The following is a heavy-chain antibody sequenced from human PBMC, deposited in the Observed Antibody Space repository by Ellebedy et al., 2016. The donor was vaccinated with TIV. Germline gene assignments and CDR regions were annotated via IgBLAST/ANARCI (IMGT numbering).Heavy chain of an antibody. CDR3: ARRSNWGDAFDI. Sequence: GGSLRLSCQASGYNFTSYWITWVRQTPGKGLQWVGRIDPSDSYNNYSPSFQGHVTIFADRSSSPAFLQWSNVRASDTAIYYCARRSNWGDAFDIWGHGTLVTVSS. D-gene: IGHD7-27*01. CDR1: GYNFTSYW. J-gene: IGHJ3*02. CDR2: IDPSDSYN. V-gene: IGHV5-10-1*01.